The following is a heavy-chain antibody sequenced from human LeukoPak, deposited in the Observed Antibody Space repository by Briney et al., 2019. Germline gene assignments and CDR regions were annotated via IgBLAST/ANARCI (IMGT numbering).Heavy chain of an antibody. Sequence: SETLSLTCTVSDDSITIYYWSWIRQPPGKGLEWIGYIDHTGITNYNPSLNSRVTISRDTSKNHFSLELSSATAADTAVYYCARSPQGTATTANWLDPWGQGTLVTVSS. D-gene: IGHD4-17*01. CDR2: IDHTGIT. V-gene: IGHV4-59*12. CDR3: ARSPQGTATTANWLDP. J-gene: IGHJ5*02. CDR1: DDSITIYY.